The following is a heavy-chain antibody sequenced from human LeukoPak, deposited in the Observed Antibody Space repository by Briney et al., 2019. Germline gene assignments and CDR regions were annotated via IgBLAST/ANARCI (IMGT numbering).Heavy chain of an antibody. CDR3: ARGRYGSGRQTFDY. Sequence: ASVKVSCKASGYTFTSYGISWVRQAPGQGLEWMGWISAYNGNTNYAQKLQGRVTMTTDTSTSTAYMELSRLRSDDTAVYYCARGRYGSGRQTFDYWGQGTLVTVSS. CDR1: GYTFTSYG. CDR2: ISAYNGNT. V-gene: IGHV1-18*01. D-gene: IGHD3-10*01. J-gene: IGHJ4*02.